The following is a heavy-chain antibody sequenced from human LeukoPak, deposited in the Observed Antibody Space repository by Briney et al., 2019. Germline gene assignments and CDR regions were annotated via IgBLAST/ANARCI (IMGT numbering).Heavy chain of an antibody. CDR2: ISSSGSTI. D-gene: IGHD3-10*01. CDR1: GFTFSSYA. CDR3: ASQPTRLLWFGELPDY. V-gene: IGHV3-48*04. J-gene: IGHJ4*02. Sequence: GGSLRLSCAASGFTFSSYAMHWVRQAPGKGLEWVSYISSSGSTIYYADSVKGRFTISRDNAKNSLYLQMNSLRAEDTAVYYCASQPTRLLWFGELPDYWGQGTLVTVSS.